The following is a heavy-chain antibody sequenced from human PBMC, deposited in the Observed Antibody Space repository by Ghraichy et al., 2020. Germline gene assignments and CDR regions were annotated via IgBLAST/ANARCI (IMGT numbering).Heavy chain of an antibody. CDR2: INAGNGNT. V-gene: IGHV1-3*01. D-gene: IGHD3-22*01. CDR3: ARGEGYYYDSSGYYDSPPFDY. CDR1: GYTFTSYA. Sequence: ASVKVSCKASGYTFTSYAMHWVRQAPGQRLEWMGWINAGNGNTKYSQKFQGRVTITRDTSASTAYMELSSLRSEDTAVYYCARGEGYYYDSSGYYDSPPFDYWGQGTLVTVSS. J-gene: IGHJ4*02.